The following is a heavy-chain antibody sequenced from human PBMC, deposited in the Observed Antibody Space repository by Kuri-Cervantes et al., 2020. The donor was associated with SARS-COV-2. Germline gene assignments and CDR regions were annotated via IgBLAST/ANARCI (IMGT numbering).Heavy chain of an antibody. CDR3: ARDPNFIVVVPAAIPGAFDI. J-gene: IGHJ3*02. CDR1: GYTFTSYG. CDR2: ISAYNGNT. Sequence: ASVKVSCKASGYTFTSYGISWVRQAPGQGLEWMGWISAYNGNTNYAQKFQGRVTITADESTSTAYMELSSLRSEDTAVYYCARDPNFIVVVPAAIPGAFDIWGQGTMVTVSS. V-gene: IGHV1-18*01. D-gene: IGHD2-2*01.